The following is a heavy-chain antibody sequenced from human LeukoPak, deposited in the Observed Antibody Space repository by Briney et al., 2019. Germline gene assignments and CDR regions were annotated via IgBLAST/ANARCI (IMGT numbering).Heavy chain of an antibody. CDR3: ARGPGTVGLSP. CDR2: IHYTGST. J-gene: IGHJ5*02. CDR1: NGSITSYY. Sequence: PSETLSLTCNVSNGSITSYYWGSIRQPPGKGLEFIGYIHYTGSTNYNPSLKSRVAISAEKSKNQFSLKVTSVTAADTGVYYCARGPGTVGLSPWGQGTLVTVSS. V-gene: IGHV4-59*12. D-gene: IGHD1/OR15-1a*01.